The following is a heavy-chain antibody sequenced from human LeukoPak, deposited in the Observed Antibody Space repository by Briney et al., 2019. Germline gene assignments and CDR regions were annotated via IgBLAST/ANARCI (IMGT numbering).Heavy chain of an antibody. J-gene: IGHJ5*02. D-gene: IGHD2-15*01. Sequence: GGSLRLSCAASGFTFSSYSMNWVRQAPGKGLEWVSSISSSSSYIYYADSVEGRFTISRDNAKNSLYLQMNSLRAEDTAVYYCARDGYCSGGSCHTLFNSYNWFDPWGQGTLVTVSS. CDR1: GFTFSSYS. V-gene: IGHV3-21*01. CDR2: ISSSSSYI. CDR3: ARDGYCSGGSCHTLFNSYNWFDP.